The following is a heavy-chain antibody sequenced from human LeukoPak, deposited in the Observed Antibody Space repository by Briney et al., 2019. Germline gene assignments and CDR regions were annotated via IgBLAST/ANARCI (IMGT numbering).Heavy chain of an antibody. D-gene: IGHD6-19*01. CDR1: GYTFTGYY. CDR2: INPNSGGT. V-gene: IGHV1-2*02. Sequence: ASVKVSCKASGYTFTGYYMHWVRQAPGQGLEWMGWINPNSGGTNYAQKFQGRVTMTRDTSISTAYMELSRLRSDDTAVYYCAREVRGSSGFEYFQHWGQGTLVTVSS. CDR3: AREVRGSSGFEYFQH. J-gene: IGHJ1*01.